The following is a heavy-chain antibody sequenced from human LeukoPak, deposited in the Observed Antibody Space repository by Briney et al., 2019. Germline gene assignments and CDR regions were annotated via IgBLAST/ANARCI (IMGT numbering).Heavy chain of an antibody. J-gene: IGHJ4*02. CDR1: GFIFSSYN. Sequence: TGGSLRLSCAASGFIFSSYNVNWVRQAPGKGLECVSSTSGSGAYIYYVDSVKGRFTISRDNAKNSLYLQMNTLRAEDTAVYYCARDLNSWGQGTLVTVSS. V-gene: IGHV3-21*01. CDR3: ARDLNS. CDR2: TSGSGAYI.